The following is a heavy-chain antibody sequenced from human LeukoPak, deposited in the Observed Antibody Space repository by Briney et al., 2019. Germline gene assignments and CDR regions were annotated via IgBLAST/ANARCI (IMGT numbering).Heavy chain of an antibody. CDR1: GFTFSSSW. Sequence: GGALRLSCEGSGFTFSSSWIHWVRQAPRKGLVWVARMNSDGTTTNYADSVKGRFTISRDNAKNTLYLQMNSLTVDDTAVYYCTRAGSFRFAYWGQGTLVTVSS. D-gene: IGHD3-10*01. J-gene: IGHJ4*02. V-gene: IGHV3-74*01. CDR3: TRAGSFRFAY. CDR2: MNSDGTTT.